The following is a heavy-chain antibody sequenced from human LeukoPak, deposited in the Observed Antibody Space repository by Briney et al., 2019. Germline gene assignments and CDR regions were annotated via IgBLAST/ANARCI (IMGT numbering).Heavy chain of an antibody. CDR3: TTKIYDSSGYYGHY. V-gene: IGHV3-15*01. D-gene: IGHD3-22*01. CDR1: GFTFSNAW. J-gene: IGHJ4*02. Sequence: GGSLRLSCAASGFTFSNAWMSWVRQAPGKGLEWVGGIKSKTDGGTTDYAAPVKGRFTISRDDSKNTLYLQMNSLNTEDTAVYYCTTKIYDSSGYYGHYWGQGTLVTVSS. CDR2: IKSKTDGGTT.